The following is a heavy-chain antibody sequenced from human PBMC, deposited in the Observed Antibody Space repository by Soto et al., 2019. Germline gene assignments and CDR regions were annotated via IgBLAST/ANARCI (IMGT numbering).Heavy chain of an antibody. Sequence: QVQLQESGPGLVKPSATLSLTCTVSGASVSSGNYYWSWIRQPPGKGLECIGYISYSGSTKYTTSLKSRVPISIDPSKYPISLTLSSVTAADTAVYHCARGSGSYYAYWGQGTPVTVSS. V-gene: IGHV4-61*01. CDR2: ISYSGST. CDR3: ARGSGSYYAY. CDR1: GASVSSGNYY. D-gene: IGHD1-26*01. J-gene: IGHJ4*02.